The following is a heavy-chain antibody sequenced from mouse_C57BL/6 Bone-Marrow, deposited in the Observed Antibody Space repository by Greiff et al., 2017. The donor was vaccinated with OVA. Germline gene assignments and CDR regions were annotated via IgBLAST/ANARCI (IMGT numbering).Heavy chain of an antibody. CDR3: ARGSSPYWYFDV. Sequence: QVQLQQPGAELVKPGASVKLSCKASGYTFTSYWMHWVKQRPGQGLEWIGMIHPNSGSTNYNEKFKSKATLTVDKSSSTAYLQLSSLTSEDSAVYYCARGSSPYWYFDVWGTGTTVTVSS. CDR2: IHPNSGST. CDR1: GYTFTSYW. V-gene: IGHV1-64*01. J-gene: IGHJ1*03. D-gene: IGHD1-1*01.